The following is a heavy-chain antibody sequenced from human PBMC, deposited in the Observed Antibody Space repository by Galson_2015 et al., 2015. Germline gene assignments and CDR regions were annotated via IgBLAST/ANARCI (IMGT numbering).Heavy chain of an antibody. D-gene: IGHD2-21*02. J-gene: IGHJ6*03. CDR3: ARDRDCYYKFRDDYYYMYI. V-gene: IGHV3-48*03. CDR2: ISSSGSTI. CDR1: GFTFDDYA. Sequence: SLRLSCAASGFTFDDYAMHWVRHAPGKGLERVAYISSSGSTIYYADSVKVRFTISRDNAKNSLYLQMNSLRAEDTAVYYCARDRDCYYKFRDDYYYMYISRTGTPFTVSS.